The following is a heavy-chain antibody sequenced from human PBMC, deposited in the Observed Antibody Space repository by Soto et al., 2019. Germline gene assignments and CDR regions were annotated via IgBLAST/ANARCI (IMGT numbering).Heavy chain of an antibody. V-gene: IGHV3-23*01. CDR3: ATARGEREIAVAVAWPLDY. J-gene: IGHJ4*02. Sequence: EVQLLESGGGLVQPGGSLRLSCAASGFTFSSYAMSWVRQAPGRGLEWVSGISGSGGYTYYADCVKGRFTISRDNSKNPLYLQMDSLRVDDTAVYYCATARGEREIAVAVAWPLDYWGQGTLVTVSP. CDR1: GFTFSSYA. D-gene: IGHD6-19*01. CDR2: ISGSGGYT.